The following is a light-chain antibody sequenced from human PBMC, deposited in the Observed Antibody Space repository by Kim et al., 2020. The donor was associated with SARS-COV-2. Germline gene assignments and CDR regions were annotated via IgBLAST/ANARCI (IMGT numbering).Light chain of an antibody. CDR1: NMGSKS. CDR3: QVWDTTSEHVI. J-gene: IGLJ2*01. CDR2: YDS. Sequence: APGKTAKIPGGGNNMGSKSVNWYHQMPGQAPVLVIYYDSGRPSGIPERFSGSNSGNTATLTISRVEVGDEADYYCQVWDTTSEHVIFGGGTQLTVL. V-gene: IGLV3-21*04.